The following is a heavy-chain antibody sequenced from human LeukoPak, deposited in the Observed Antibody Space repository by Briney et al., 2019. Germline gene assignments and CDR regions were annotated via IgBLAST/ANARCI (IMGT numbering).Heavy chain of an antibody. CDR1: GFTFSSYW. CDR3: AREGYYYDSSGYFDY. J-gene: IGHJ4*02. CDR2: INSDGSST. V-gene: IGHV3-74*01. D-gene: IGHD3-22*01. Sequence: GGSLRLSCAASGFTFSSYWMHWVRQAPGKGLVWVSRINSDGSSTSYADSVKGRFTISRDNAKNSLYLQMNSLRAEDTAVYYCAREGYYYDSSGYFDYWGQGTLVTVSS.